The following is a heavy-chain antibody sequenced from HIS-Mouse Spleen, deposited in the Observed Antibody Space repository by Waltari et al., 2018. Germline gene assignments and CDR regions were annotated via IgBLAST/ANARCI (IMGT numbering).Heavy chain of an antibody. Sequence: QVQLVQSGAEVKKPGSSVKVSCKASGGTFRSYAITWVRPAPGQGLEWMGRIIPSLGIANYAQKFQGRVTITADKSTSTAYMELSSLRSEDTAVYYCARHPEIAAAVGAFDIWGQGTMVTVSS. CDR2: IIPSLGIA. D-gene: IGHD6-13*01. V-gene: IGHV1-69*04. CDR1: GGTFRSYA. J-gene: IGHJ3*02. CDR3: ARHPEIAAAVGAFDI.